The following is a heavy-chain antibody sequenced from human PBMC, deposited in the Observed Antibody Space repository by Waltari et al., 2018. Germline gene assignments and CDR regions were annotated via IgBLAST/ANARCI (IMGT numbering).Heavy chain of an antibody. CDR1: GDSVSSSSAA. Sequence: QVQLQQSGPGLVKPSQTLSLTCAISGDSVSSSSAAWNWIRQSPSRGLEWLGSTYYRSQWYHDYAVFVKSRITINPDTSKNQFSLQLNSVTPEDTAVYYCTRTRGKVAATDYWGQGTLVTVSS. V-gene: IGHV6-1*01. CDR2: TYYRSQWYH. J-gene: IGHJ4*02. D-gene: IGHD6-13*01. CDR3: TRTRGKVAATDY.